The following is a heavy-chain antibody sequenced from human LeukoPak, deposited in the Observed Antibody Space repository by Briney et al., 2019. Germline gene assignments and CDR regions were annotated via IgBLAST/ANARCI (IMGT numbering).Heavy chain of an antibody. V-gene: IGHV1-3*01. CDR1: GYTFTSYA. CDR2: INAGNGNT. J-gene: IGHJ5*02. CDR3: ARPKYVWGSYRYPNWFDP. D-gene: IGHD3-16*02. Sequence: ASVTVSCKASGYTFTSYAMHWVRQAPGQRLEWMGWINAGNGNTKYSQKFQGRVTITRDTSASTAYMELSSLRSEDTAVYYCARPKYVWGSYRYPNWFDPWGQGTLVTVSS.